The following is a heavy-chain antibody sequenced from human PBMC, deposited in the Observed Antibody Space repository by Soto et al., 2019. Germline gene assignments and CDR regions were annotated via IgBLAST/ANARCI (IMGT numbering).Heavy chain of an antibody. CDR3: ARVDDSSGYYYFDY. CDR2: IVYSGST. J-gene: IGHJ4*02. D-gene: IGHD3-22*01. Sequence: PSETLSLTCTVSGGSITNYFWSWIRQPPGKGLEWIGYIVYSGSTNYNPSLKSRVTISVDTSKNQFSLKLSSVTAADTAVYYCARVDDSSGYYYFDYWGQGTLVTVSS. V-gene: IGHV4-59*01. CDR1: GGSITNYF.